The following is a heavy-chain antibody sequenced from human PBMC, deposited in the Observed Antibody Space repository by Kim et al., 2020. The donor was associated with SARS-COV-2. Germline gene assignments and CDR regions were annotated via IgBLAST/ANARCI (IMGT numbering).Heavy chain of an antibody. Sequence: ASVKVSCKASGYTFTSYGISWVRQAPGQGLECMGWISAYNGNTKYAQKLQGRVTMTTDTSTSTAYMELRSLRSDDTAVYYCARDGSGWYITGYYYGMDVWGQGTTVTVSS. CDR3: ARDGSGWYITGYYYGMDV. CDR2: ISAYNGNT. D-gene: IGHD6-19*01. V-gene: IGHV1-18*01. CDR1: GYTFTSYG. J-gene: IGHJ6*02.